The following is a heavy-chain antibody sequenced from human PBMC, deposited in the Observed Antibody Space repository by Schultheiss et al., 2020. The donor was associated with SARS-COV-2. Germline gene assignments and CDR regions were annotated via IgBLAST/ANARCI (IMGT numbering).Heavy chain of an antibody. Sequence: GESLKISCAAPGLIFKNYAMTWVRLAPGKGLEWVSTISGSGKTTYYADSVKGRFTISRDNSKNTLSLQMNSLTAEDTAVYYCAKDASSSGWYLNWYFDLWGRGTLVTVSS. CDR1: GLIFKNYA. CDR2: ISGSGKTT. CDR3: AKDASSSGWYLNWYFDL. V-gene: IGHV3-23*01. D-gene: IGHD6-19*01. J-gene: IGHJ2*01.